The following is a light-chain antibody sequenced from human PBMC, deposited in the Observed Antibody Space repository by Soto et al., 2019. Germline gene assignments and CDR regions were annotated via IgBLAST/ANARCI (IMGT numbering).Light chain of an antibody. CDR1: SSDVGGYNY. Sequence: QSALTQPPSAPGSPGQSVTISCTGTSSDVGGYNYVSWYQQHPGKAPKLMIYEVTKRPSGVPDRFSGSKSGNTASLTVSGLQGEDEADYYCSSYAGSNNFVVFGGWPKLTVL. J-gene: IGLJ2*01. CDR2: EVT. V-gene: IGLV2-8*01. CDR3: SSYAGSNNFVV.